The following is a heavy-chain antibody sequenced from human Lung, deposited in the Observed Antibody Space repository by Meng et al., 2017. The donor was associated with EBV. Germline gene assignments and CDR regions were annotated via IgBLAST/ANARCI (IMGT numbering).Heavy chain of an antibody. V-gene: IGHV4-4*02. J-gene: IGHJ4*02. CDR2: IYHSGST. D-gene: IGHD2-21*02. CDR1: GGSLSSRNW. CDR3: ARVGAYCGGDCYHPR. Sequence: QVQLSESGPGLVKPSGTLSLTRAVSGGSLSSRNWWSWVRQPPGKGLEWIGEIYHSGSTNYNPSLKSRVTISVDESKNQFSLRLSSVTAADTAVYYCARVGAYCGGDCYHPRWGQGTLVTVSS.